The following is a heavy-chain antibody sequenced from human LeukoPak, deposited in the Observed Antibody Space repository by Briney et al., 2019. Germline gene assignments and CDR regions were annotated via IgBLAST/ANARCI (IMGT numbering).Heavy chain of an antibody. Sequence: SETLSPTCTVSGGSISSYYWSWIRQPPGKGLEWIGYIYTSGSTNYNPSLKSRVTISVDTSKNQFSLKLSSVTAADTAVYYCARLDSSSSAWSYYYYYMDVWGKGTTVTVSS. CDR3: ARLDSSSSAWSYYYYYMDV. J-gene: IGHJ6*03. CDR1: GGSISSYY. CDR2: IYTSGST. V-gene: IGHV4-4*09. D-gene: IGHD6-6*01.